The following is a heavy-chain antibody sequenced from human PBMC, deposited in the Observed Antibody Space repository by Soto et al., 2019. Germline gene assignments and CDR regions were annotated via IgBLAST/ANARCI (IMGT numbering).Heavy chain of an antibody. Sequence: GAAVKVSCKASGYTFTSYGISWVRQAPGQGLEWMGWISAYNGNTNYAQKLQGRVTMTTDTSTSTAYMELRSLRSDDTAVYYCAXVGVVAAKDYYYYGMDVWGQGTTVTVSS. CDR1: GYTFTSYG. CDR2: ISAYNGNT. J-gene: IGHJ6*02. CDR3: AXVGVVAAKDYYYYGMDV. D-gene: IGHD2-15*01. V-gene: IGHV1-18*04.